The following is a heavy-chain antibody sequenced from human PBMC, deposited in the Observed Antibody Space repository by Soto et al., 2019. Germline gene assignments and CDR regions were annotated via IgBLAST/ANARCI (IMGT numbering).Heavy chain of an antibody. Sequence: QVQLVQSGAEVKKPGSSVKVSCKASGGTFSSYAVEWVRQAPGQGLEWMGGIIPIFGTADYAQKFQGRVTITADESTSTAYMELSSLRSVDTAVYYCARGQTGGGWGYYFDYWGQGTLVTVSS. CDR1: GGTFSSYA. V-gene: IGHV1-69*12. J-gene: IGHJ4*02. D-gene: IGHD3-16*01. CDR2: IIPIFGTA. CDR3: ARGQTGGGWGYYFDY.